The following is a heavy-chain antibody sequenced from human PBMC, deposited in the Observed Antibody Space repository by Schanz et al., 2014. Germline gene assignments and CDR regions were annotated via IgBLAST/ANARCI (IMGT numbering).Heavy chain of an antibody. J-gene: IGHJ5*01. CDR3: ARDSNGDDGYRFWFDS. V-gene: IGHV3-48*01. D-gene: IGHD4-17*01. CDR1: GFTFSGYS. Sequence: EVHLAESGGGLVQPGGSLRLSCAASGFTFSGYSMNWVRQAPGKGLEWISYITGTGTVMYADSVKGRFTISRDNGKNSLSLQMNSLRVEDTAIYYCARDSNGDDGYRFWFDSWGQGTLVTVSS. CDR2: ITGTGTV.